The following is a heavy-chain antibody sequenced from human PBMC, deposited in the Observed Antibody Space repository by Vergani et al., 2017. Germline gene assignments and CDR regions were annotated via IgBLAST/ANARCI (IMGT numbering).Heavy chain of an antibody. CDR2: IRYDGSNK. CDR3: ARDLRDGYNYPWYFDL. D-gene: IGHD5-24*01. V-gene: IGHV3-30*02. J-gene: IGHJ2*01. CDR1: GFTFSSYG. Sequence: QVQLVESGGGVVQPGGSLRLSCAASGFTFSSYGMHWVRQAPGKGLEGVAFIRYDGSNKYYADSVKGRFTISRDNSKNTLYLQMNSLRAEDTSVYYWARDLRDGYNYPWYFDLWGRGTLVTVSS.